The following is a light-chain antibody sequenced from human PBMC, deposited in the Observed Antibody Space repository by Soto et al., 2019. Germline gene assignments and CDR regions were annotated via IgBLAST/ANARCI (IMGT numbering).Light chain of an antibody. CDR2: DAS. CDR3: QQRSDWPSIT. J-gene: IGKJ5*01. V-gene: IGKV3-11*01. Sequence: IVLTQAPTTVSLAPGERANLSCRASQSVSNYLAWYQHKPGQAPRLLIYDASSRATGIPARFSGSGSGTDFTLTISSLESEDSAVYYCQQRSDWPSITFGQGTRLEIK. CDR1: QSVSNY.